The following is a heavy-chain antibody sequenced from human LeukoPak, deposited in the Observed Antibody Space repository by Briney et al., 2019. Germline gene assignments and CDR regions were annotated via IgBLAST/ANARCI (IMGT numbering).Heavy chain of an antibody. CDR2: IRSKANSYAT. CDR1: GFTFSGSA. CDR3: TGSFGELTFFDY. Sequence: GGSLRLSCAASGFTFSGSAMHWVRQASGKWLEWVGRIRSKANSYATAYAASVKGRFTISRDDSKSIAYLQMNSLRTEDTAVYYCTGSFGELTFFDYWGQGTLVTVSS. J-gene: IGHJ4*02. D-gene: IGHD3-10*01. V-gene: IGHV3-73*01.